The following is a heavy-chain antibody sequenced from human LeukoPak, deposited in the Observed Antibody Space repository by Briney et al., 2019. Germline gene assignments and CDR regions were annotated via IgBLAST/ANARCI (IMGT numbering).Heavy chain of an antibody. V-gene: IGHV3-48*03. Sequence: PGGSLRLSCTASGFTLSSYDMNWVRQAPGKGLEWVSKISSSRGTMYYADSVKDRFTMSTDNAKSSLFLQMDSLRAENTAIYYCAGRFDLWGQGTLVTVSS. J-gene: IGHJ4*02. CDR2: ISSSRGTM. CDR1: GFTLSSYD. CDR3: AGRFDL.